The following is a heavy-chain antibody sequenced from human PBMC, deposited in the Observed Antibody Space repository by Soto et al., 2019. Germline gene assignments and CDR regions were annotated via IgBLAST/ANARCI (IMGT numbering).Heavy chain of an antibody. CDR1: GYIFTTYG. CDR3: ATDWSTLDY. Sequence: QVQLVQSGGEVKKPGASVKVSCQASGYIFTTYGISWVRQAPGQGLEWLGWIRPDSGDTDYAQKFHDRVTMTRDTYTRTTYMYLRCLSYDDTNLYYCATDWSTLDYWGQGTLVTVST. V-gene: IGHV1-18*01. D-gene: IGHD1-1*01. CDR2: IRPDSGDT. J-gene: IGHJ4*02.